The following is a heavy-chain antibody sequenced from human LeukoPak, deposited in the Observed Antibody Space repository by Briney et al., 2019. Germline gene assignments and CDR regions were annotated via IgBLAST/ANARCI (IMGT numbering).Heavy chain of an antibody. J-gene: IGHJ4*02. D-gene: IGHD3-22*01. V-gene: IGHV3-48*01. Sequence: ETLSLTCTVSGGSISSYYWSWIRQPPGKGLEWVSYISSSSGTIYYADSVKGRFTISRDNAKNSLYLQMNSLRAEDTAVYYCAREYRDYYDSSGYHXPMIDYXXQGTLVTVXS. CDR1: GGSISSYY. CDR3: AREYRDYYDSSGYHXPMIDY. CDR2: ISSSSGTI.